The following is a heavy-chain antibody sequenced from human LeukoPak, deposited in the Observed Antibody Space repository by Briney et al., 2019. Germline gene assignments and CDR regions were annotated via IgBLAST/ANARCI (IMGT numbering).Heavy chain of an antibody. CDR3: ATRSLRGYDSGGVFDY. Sequence: ASVKVSCKVSGYTLTELSMHWVRQAPGKGLEWMGGFDPEDGETIYAQKFQGRVTMTEDTSTDTAYMELSSLRSEDTAVYYCATRSLRGYDSGGVFDYWGQGTLVTVSS. V-gene: IGHV1-24*01. J-gene: IGHJ4*02. D-gene: IGHD3-9*01. CDR1: GYTLTELS. CDR2: FDPEDGET.